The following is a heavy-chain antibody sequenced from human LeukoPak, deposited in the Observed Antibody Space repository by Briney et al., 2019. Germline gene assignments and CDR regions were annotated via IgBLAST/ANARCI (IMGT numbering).Heavy chain of an antibody. Sequence: GRSLRLSCSASGFTFDDYAMHWVRQAPGKGLEWVSGISWNSGSIGYADSVKGRFTISRDNSKNTLYLQMNSLRAEDTAVYYCARDGREGSSGYYYVRRPGYFQHWGQGTLVTVSS. D-gene: IGHD3-22*01. J-gene: IGHJ1*01. CDR3: ARDGREGSSGYYYVRRPGYFQH. CDR2: ISWNSGSI. V-gene: IGHV3-9*01. CDR1: GFTFDDYA.